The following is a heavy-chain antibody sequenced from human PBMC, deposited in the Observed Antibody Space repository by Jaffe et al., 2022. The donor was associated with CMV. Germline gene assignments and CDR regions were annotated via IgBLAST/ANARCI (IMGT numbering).Heavy chain of an antibody. J-gene: IGHJ6*03. CDR3: ARALSAPFVDTAHPNLYYYYYYMDV. CDR1: GYTFTSYA. Sequence: QVQLVQSGAEVKKPGASVKVSCKASGYTFTSYAMHWVRQAPGQRLEWMGWINAGNGNTKYSQKFQGRVTITRDTSASTAYMELSSLRSEDTAVYYCARALSAPFVDTAHPNLYYYYYYMDVWGKGTTVTVSS. CDR2: INAGNGNT. D-gene: IGHD5-18*01. V-gene: IGHV1-3*01.